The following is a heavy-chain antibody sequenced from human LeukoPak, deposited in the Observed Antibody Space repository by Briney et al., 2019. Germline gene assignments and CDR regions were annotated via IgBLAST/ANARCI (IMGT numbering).Heavy chain of an antibody. V-gene: IGHV1-69*04. CDR3: ARVPDTAMVTYYGMDV. CDR1: GGTFSSYA. D-gene: IGHD5-18*01. CDR2: IIPIFGIA. Sequence: SVKVSCKASGGTFSSYAISWVRQAPGQGLEWMGRIIPIFGIANYAQKFQARVTITEDNSTSTAYMELSSLSCEDTAVYYCARVPDTAMVTYYGMDVWGQGTTVTVSS. J-gene: IGHJ6*02.